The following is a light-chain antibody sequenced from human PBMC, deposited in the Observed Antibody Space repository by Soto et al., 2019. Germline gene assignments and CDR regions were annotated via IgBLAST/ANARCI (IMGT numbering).Light chain of an antibody. V-gene: IGKV3-20*01. CDR3: QHYGSTPWS. CDR2: GAS. CDR1: QSISSN. J-gene: IGKJ1*01. Sequence: DIVMTQSPATLSLSPVERATLSCRASQSISSNLAWYQQKPGQAPRLLMYGASTRATDIPDRISGSGSGTDFTLTISRLEPEDFAVYYCQHYGSTPWSFGQGTKVDIK.